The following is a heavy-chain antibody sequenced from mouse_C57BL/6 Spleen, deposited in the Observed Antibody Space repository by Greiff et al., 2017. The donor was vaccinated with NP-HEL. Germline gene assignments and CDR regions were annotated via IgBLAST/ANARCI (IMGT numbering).Heavy chain of an antibody. CDR2: IRNKANGYTT. Sequence: EVQLVESGGGLVQPGGSLSLSCAASGFTFTDYYMSWVRQPPGKALEWLGFIRNKANGYTTEYIASVKGRFTISRDNSQSILYLQMNALRAEDSATYYCARYYDYDYWYFDVWGTGTSVTVSS. CDR3: ARYYDYDYWYFDV. J-gene: IGHJ1*03. D-gene: IGHD2-4*01. V-gene: IGHV7-3*01. CDR1: GFTFTDYY.